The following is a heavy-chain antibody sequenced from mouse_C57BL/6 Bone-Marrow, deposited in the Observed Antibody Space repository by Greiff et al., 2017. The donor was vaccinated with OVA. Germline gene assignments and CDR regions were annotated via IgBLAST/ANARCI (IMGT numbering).Heavy chain of an antibody. CDR2: ISSGSSTI. D-gene: IGHD1-1*01. V-gene: IGHV5-17*01. CDR3: ARNFIYYYGSRGDYYAMDY. Sequence: EVMLVESGGGLVKPGGSLKLSCAASGFTFSDYGMHWVRQAPEKGLEWVAYISSGSSTIYYADTVKGRFTISRDNAKNTLFLQMTSLRSEDTAMYYCARNFIYYYGSRGDYYAMDYWGQGTSVTVSS. CDR1: GFTFSDYG. J-gene: IGHJ4*01.